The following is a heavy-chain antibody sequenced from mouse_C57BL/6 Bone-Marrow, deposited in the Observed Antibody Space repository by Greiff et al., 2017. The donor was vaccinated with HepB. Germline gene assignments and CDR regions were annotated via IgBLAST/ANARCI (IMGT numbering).Heavy chain of an antibody. CDR1: GFTFSSYT. D-gene: IGHD2-4*01. CDR3: AMIYYDYGAY. J-gene: IGHJ3*01. Sequence: DVMLVESGGGLVKPGGSLKLSCAASGFTFSSYTMSWVRQTPEKRLEWVATISGGGGNTYYPDSVKGRFTISRDNAKNTLYLQMSSLRSEDTALYYCAMIYYDYGAYWGQGTLVTVSA. CDR2: ISGGGGNT. V-gene: IGHV5-9*01.